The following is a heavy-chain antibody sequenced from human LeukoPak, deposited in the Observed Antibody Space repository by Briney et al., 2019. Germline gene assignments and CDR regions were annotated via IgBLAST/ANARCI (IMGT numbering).Heavy chain of an antibody. D-gene: IGHD2-15*01. Sequence: GASVKVSCKASGYTFTGYYMHWVRQAPGQGLGWMGWIDPNTGGTNYAQEFQGRVTMTRDTSVSTGYMELSRLTSDDTAVYYCASLIVVYPIARLDGFDVWGQGMMVSVSS. J-gene: IGHJ3*01. CDR2: IDPNTGGT. V-gene: IGHV1-2*02. CDR1: GYTFTGYY. CDR3: ASLIVVYPIARLDGFDV.